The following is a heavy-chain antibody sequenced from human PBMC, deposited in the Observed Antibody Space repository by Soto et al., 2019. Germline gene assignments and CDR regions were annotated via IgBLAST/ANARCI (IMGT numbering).Heavy chain of an antibody. D-gene: IGHD3-9*01. CDR3: AREAQTDWLTGYFDY. CDR2: IKQDGSEK. Sequence: GGSLRLSCAASGFTFSSYWMSWVRQAPGKGLEWVANIKQDGSEKYYVDSVKGRFTISRDNAKNSLYLQMNSLRAEDTAVYYCAREAQTDWLTGYFDYWGQGTLVTVSS. J-gene: IGHJ4*02. CDR1: GFTFSSYW. V-gene: IGHV3-7*01.